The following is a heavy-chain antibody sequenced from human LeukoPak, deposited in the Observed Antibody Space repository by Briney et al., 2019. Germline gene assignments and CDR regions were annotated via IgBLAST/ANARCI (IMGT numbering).Heavy chain of an antibody. J-gene: IGHJ6*03. CDR1: GGTFSSYA. D-gene: IGHD2-21*02. Sequence: SVKVSCKASGGTFSSYAISWVRQAPGKGLKWMGGVIPLFGTTNYAQKFQDRVTMTTDESTSAVYLELSSLRSEDTAVYYCARCAYCGGDCYPSCYYYMDVWGKGTTVTVSS. CDR2: VIPLFGTT. V-gene: IGHV1-69*05. CDR3: ARCAYCGGDCYPSCYYYMDV.